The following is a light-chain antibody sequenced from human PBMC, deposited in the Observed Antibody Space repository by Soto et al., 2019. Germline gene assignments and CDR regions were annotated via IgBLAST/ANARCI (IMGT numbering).Light chain of an antibody. CDR1: SSNIGANSD. CDR2: GNT. V-gene: IGLV1-40*01. J-gene: IGLJ1*01. CDR3: QSYDNSLSGFYV. Sequence: QSVLTXPPSVSGAPGQRVTISCTGSSSNIGANSDVHWYQQLTGAAPKLLIYGNTNRPSGVSDRFSASKSGTSASLAITGLQAEDEADYYCQSYDNSLSGFYVFGTGTKVTVL.